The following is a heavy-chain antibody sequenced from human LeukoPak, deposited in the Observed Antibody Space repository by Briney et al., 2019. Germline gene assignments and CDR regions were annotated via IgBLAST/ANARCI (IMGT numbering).Heavy chain of an antibody. CDR3: ARTYGPHPGGWFDP. D-gene: IGHD2-8*01. V-gene: IGHV1-18*01. CDR2: ISAYNGDT. CDR1: GYTFTSYG. Sequence: ASVKVSCKASGYTFTSYGINWVRQAPGQGLEWMGWISAYNGDTNYAQKLQGRVTMTTDTSTSTAYMELRSLRSDDTAVYYCARTYGPHPGGWFDPWGQGTLDTVSS. J-gene: IGHJ5*02.